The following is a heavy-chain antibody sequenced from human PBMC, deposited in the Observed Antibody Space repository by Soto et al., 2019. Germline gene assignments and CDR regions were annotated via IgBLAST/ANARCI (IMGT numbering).Heavy chain of an antibody. CDR3: ARDRGSSFFGQDYWGLDV. CDR2: IKQDGSET. J-gene: IGHJ6*02. Sequence: EVQLVESGGGLVQPGGSLRLSCAASGFSFSTYWMSWVRQAPGTGLEWVANIKQDGSETFYVDSLKGRFTISRDNAQNSLHLQMNSLRAEDTAVYYCARDRGSSFFGQDYWGLDVWGQGTKVTVSS. CDR1: GFSFSTYW. V-gene: IGHV3-7*04. D-gene: IGHD6-19*01.